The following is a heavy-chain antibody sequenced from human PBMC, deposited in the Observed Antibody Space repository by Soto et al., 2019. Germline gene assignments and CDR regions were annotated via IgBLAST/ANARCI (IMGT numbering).Heavy chain of an antibody. V-gene: IGHV3-30*18. CDR1: GFTFSSYG. CDR2: ISYDGNNK. CDR3: AKTRGQIAFDY. Sequence: QVQLVESGGGVVQPGRSLRLSCAASGFTFSSYGMHWVRQAPGKGLEWVAVISYDGNNKYYADSVKGRFTISRDNSKNTLYLQMNSLRAEDTAVYYCAKTRGQIAFDYWGQGTLVTVSS. J-gene: IGHJ4*02.